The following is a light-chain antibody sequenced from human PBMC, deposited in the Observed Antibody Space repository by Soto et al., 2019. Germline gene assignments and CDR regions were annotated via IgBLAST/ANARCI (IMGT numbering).Light chain of an antibody. CDR3: QQYDDYSPWT. CDR1: QTISIY. J-gene: IGKJ1*01. Sequence: DIQLTQSPSTLSASVGGTVTITCRASQTISIYLAWYQQRPGEAPKLLVYDASSLESGVPSRFSGTGSGTAFTLTISGLQPDDFATYYYQQYDDYSPWTFGQGTKVEIK. V-gene: IGKV1-5*01. CDR2: DAS.